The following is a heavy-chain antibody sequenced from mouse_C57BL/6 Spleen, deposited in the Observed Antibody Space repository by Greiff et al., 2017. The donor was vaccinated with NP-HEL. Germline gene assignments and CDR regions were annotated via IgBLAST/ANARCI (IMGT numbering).Heavy chain of an antibody. J-gene: IGHJ4*01. Sequence: VQLKESGPELVKPGASVKISCKASGYSFTDYNMNWVKQSNGKSLEWIGVINPNYGTTSYNQKFKGKATLTVDQSSSTAYMQLNSLTSEDSAVYYCAREGSMMVTTRAMDYWGQGTSVTVSS. CDR2: INPNYGTT. D-gene: IGHD2-3*01. V-gene: IGHV1-39*01. CDR1: GYSFTDYN. CDR3: AREGSMMVTTRAMDY.